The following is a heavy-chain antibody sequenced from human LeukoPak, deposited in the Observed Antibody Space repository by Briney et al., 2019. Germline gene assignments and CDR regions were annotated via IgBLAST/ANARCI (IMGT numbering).Heavy chain of an antibody. CDR1: GGSISSSSYY. Sequence: PSETLSLTCTVSGGSISSSSYYWGWIRQPPGKGLEWIGTISYSGSTFYNPSLKRRGTISVDTSKNQFSLKLNSVTAADTAVYYCARLDPDVDTLMAYWYFDLWGRGTLVTVSS. V-gene: IGHV4-39*01. J-gene: IGHJ2*01. CDR2: ISYSGST. CDR3: ARLDPDVDTLMAYWYFDL. D-gene: IGHD5-18*01.